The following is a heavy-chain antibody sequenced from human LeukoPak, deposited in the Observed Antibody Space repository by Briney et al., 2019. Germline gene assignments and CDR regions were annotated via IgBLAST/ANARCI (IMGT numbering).Heavy chain of an antibody. CDR2: TRNKANSYTT. CDR3: ARESGPMVRGVTSIYYFDY. V-gene: IGHV3-72*01. Sequence: PGGSLRLSCAASGFTFSDHYMDWVRQAPGKGLEWVGRTRNKANSYTTEYAASVKGRFTISRDDSKNSLYLQMNSLKTEDTAVYYCARESGPMVRGVTSIYYFDYWGQGTLVTVSS. J-gene: IGHJ4*02. CDR1: GFTFSDHY. D-gene: IGHD3-10*01.